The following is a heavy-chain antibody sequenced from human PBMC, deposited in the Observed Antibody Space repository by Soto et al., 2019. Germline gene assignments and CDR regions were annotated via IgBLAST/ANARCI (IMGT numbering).Heavy chain of an antibody. CDR3: ARLICSGGSCYSLNWFDP. Sequence: QVQLQESGPGLVKPSETLSLTCTVSGGSISSYYWSWIRQPPGKGLEWIGYIYYSGSTNYNPSLKSRVTISVDTSKNQFSLKLSSVTAADTAVYYCARLICSGGSCYSLNWFDPWGQGTLATVSS. CDR2: IYYSGST. CDR1: GGSISSYY. V-gene: IGHV4-59*08. J-gene: IGHJ5*02. D-gene: IGHD2-15*01.